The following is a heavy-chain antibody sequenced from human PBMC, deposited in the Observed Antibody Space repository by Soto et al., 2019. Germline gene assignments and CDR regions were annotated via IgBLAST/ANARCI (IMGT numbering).Heavy chain of an antibody. CDR3: ARGQYYDILTGYQSRLFDP. J-gene: IGHJ5*02. D-gene: IGHD3-9*01. CDR2: INAGNGNT. CDR1: GYTFTSYY. Sequence: ASVKVSCKASGYTFTSYYMHWVRQAPGQRLEWMGRINAGNGNTKYSQKFQGRVTITRDTSASTAYMELSSLRSEDTAVYYCARGQYYDILTGYQSRLFDPWGQGTLVTVSS. V-gene: IGHV1-3*01.